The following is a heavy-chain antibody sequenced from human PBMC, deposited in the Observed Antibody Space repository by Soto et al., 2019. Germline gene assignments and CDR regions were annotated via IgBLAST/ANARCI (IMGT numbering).Heavy chain of an antibody. D-gene: IGHD3-3*01. V-gene: IGHV3-15*07. Sequence: PGGSLRLSCAASGFTFSNAWMNWVRQAPGKGLEWVGRIKSKTDGGTTEYAASVKGRFTISRDDSKTIAYLQMNSLKIDDTAMYYCTRVSYDFWSAYHIGRLYYLFYGLDVWGQGTTVTVSS. CDR1: GFTFSNAW. CDR3: TRVSYDFWSAYHIGRLYYLFYGLDV. J-gene: IGHJ6*02. CDR2: IKSKTDGGTT.